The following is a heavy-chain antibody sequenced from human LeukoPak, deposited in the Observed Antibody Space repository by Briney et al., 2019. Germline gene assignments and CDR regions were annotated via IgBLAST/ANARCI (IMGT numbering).Heavy chain of an antibody. J-gene: IGHJ3*02. CDR2: IIPIFGTA. CDR3: ASGGYYDSSGQDAFDI. D-gene: IGHD3-22*01. V-gene: IGHV1-18*01. CDR1: GYTFTSYG. Sequence: GASVKVSCKASGYTFTSYGISWVRQAPGQGLEWMGGIIPIFGTANYAQKFQGRVTMTTDTSTSTAYMELRSLRSDDTAVYYCASGGYYDSSGQDAFDIWGQGTMVTVSS.